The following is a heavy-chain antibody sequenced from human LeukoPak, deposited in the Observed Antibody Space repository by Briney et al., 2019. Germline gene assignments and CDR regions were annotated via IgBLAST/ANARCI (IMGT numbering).Heavy chain of an antibody. CDR1: AYTFTNYY. V-gene: IGHV1-2*02. D-gene: IGHD2-15*01. J-gene: IGHJ6*03. Sequence: ASVKVSCKASAYTFTNYYIHWVRQAPGQGLEWMGWINPNSGGTNYAQNFQGRVTMTRDTSISTVYMELSRLRSDDTAIYYCARLPLDDSSYSYYMDVWGKGTTVTVSS. CDR2: INPNSGGT. CDR3: ARLPLDDSSYSYYMDV.